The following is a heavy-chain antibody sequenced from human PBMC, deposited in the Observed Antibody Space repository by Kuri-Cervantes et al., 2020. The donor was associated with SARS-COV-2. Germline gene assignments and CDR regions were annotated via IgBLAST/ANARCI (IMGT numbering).Heavy chain of an antibody. J-gene: IGHJ2*01. D-gene: IGHD4/OR15-4a*01. CDR2: IYTSGST. CDR3: ARSAQHWYFDL. CDR1: GGSISSGSYY. Sequence: TLSLTCTVSGGSISSGSYYWSWIRQPARKGLEWIGRIYTSGSTNYNPSLKSRVTISVDTSKNQFSLKLSSVTAADTAVYYCARSAQHWYFDLWGRGTLITVSS. V-gene: IGHV4-61*02.